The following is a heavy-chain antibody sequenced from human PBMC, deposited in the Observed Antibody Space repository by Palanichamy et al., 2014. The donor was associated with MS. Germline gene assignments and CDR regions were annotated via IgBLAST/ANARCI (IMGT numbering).Heavy chain of an antibody. J-gene: IGHJ4*02. CDR3: ARDIGSSWYNWFDY. CDR1: GFAFSSQA. Sequence: QVHLVESGGGVVQPGRSLRLSCAASGFAFSSQAMHWVRQAPGKGLEWVAIIWYDGSNKYYADSVKGRFTISRDNSKNTLYLQMNSLRAEDTAMYYCARDIGSSWYNWFDYWGQGTLVTVSS. V-gene: IGHV3-33*08. CDR2: IWYDGSNK. D-gene: IGHD6-13*01.